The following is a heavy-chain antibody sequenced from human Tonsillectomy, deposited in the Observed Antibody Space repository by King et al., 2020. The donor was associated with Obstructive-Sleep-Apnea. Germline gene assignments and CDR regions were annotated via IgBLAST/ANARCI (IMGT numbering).Heavy chain of an antibody. J-gene: IGHJ4*02. CDR2: ISYVGSNK. V-gene: IGHV3-30*18. CDR1: GFTFSSYG. Sequence: VQLVESGGGVVQPGRSLRLSCAASGFTFSSYGMHWVRQAPGKGLEWVAVISYVGSNKYYADSVKGRFTISRDNSKNTLYLQMNSLRAEDTAVYYCAKDSQGDYWGQGTLVTVSS. CDR3: AKDSQGDY.